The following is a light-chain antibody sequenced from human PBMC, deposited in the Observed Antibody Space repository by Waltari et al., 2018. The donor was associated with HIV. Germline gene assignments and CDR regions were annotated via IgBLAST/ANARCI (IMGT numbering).Light chain of an antibody. V-gene: IGLV1-40*01. Sequence: SVLTQPPSVSGAPGQRVTLSCTGRSPNIAADSDVHWYQQLPGTAPKLLISGNKYRPSGVPDRFSASKSGTSASLAITGLQPEDEADYFCQSYDSTLNAAVVFGGGTKLTVL. CDR1: SPNIAADSD. CDR2: GNK. CDR3: QSYDSTLNAAVV. J-gene: IGLJ2*01.